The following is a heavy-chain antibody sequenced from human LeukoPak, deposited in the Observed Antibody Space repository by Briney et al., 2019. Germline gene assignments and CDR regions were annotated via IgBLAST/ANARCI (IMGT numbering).Heavy chain of an antibody. J-gene: IGHJ4*02. CDR2: IYYNGIT. CDR3: ARQPPVKRGAVASNFDY. D-gene: IGHD6-19*01. CDR1: GGLITSTIHY. Sequence: SETLSLTCSVSGGLITSTIHYWAWIRQPPGQGLKWIASIYYNGITYYNASLESRVTMSVYTSRNQFSLRLSSVSAADTSVYYCARQPPVKRGAVASNFDYWGQGTLVTVSS. V-gene: IGHV4-39*01.